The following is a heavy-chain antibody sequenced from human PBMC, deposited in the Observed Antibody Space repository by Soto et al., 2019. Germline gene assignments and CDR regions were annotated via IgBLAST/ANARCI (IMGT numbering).Heavy chain of an antibody. CDR1: GYTFTSYY. J-gene: IGHJ6*02. CDR2: INPSGGST. V-gene: IGHV1-46*01. Sequence: ASVKVSCKASGYTFTSYYMHWVRQAPGQGLEWMGIINPSGGSTSYAQKLQGRFTMTRDTSTSTVYMELSSLRSEDTAVYYCAGGLYTMVRDHYGMDVWGQGTTVTVSS. CDR3: AGGLYTMVRDHYGMDV. D-gene: IGHD3-10*01.